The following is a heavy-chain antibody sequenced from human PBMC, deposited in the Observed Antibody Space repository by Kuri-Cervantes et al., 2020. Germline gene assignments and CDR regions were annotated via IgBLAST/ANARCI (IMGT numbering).Heavy chain of an antibody. V-gene: IGHV3-30*18. J-gene: IGHJ6*02. CDR3: AKSLSRLYYYYGMDV. Sequence: GESLKISCAASGFTFSSYAMHWVRQAPGKGLEWVAVISYDGSNKYYAASVKGRFTISRDNSKNTLYLQMNSLRAEDTAVYYCAKSLSRLYYYYGMDVWGQGTTVTVSS. CDR2: ISYDGSNK. CDR1: GFTFSSYA. D-gene: IGHD2/OR15-2a*01.